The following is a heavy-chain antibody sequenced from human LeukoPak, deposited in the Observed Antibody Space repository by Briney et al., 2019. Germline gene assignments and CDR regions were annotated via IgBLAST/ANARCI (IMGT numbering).Heavy chain of an antibody. V-gene: IGHV5-51*01. CDR2: IYPGDSYT. J-gene: IGHJ3*02. Sequence: GESLKISCKGSGYSFSSYWISWVRQMPGKGLEWMGIIYPGDSYTTYSPSFQGQVTISADKSISTAYLQWRSLKASDTAMYYCARRSGSDALDIWGQGTMVTVSS. D-gene: IGHD3-10*01. CDR3: ARRSGSDALDI. CDR1: GYSFSSYW.